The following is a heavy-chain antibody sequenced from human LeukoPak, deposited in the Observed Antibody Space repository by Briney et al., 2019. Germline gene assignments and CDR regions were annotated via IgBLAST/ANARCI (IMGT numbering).Heavy chain of an antibody. D-gene: IGHD6-13*01. Sequence: GGSLRLSCAASGFTFSSYSMNWVRQAPGKGLEWVSSISSSSSYIYYADSVKGRFTISRDNAKNSLYLQMNSLRAEDTAVYYCARDRVAADGVYGRYFDYWGQGTLVTVSS. CDR1: GFTFSSYS. V-gene: IGHV3-21*01. J-gene: IGHJ4*02. CDR3: ARDRVAADGVYGRYFDY. CDR2: ISSSSSYI.